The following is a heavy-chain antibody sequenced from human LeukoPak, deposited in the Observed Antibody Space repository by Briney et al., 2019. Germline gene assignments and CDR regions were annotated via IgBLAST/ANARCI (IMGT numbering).Heavy chain of an antibody. V-gene: IGHV4-59*08. CDR1: YGTISSYY. CDR3: ARNTDYSWLSFDD. CDR2: IYYSGST. D-gene: IGHD4-11*01. J-gene: IGHJ4*02. Sequence: KPSETLSLTCSVSYGTISSYYWSWIRQPPGKGLEWIGFIYYSGSTNYNPSLKSRVTISVDTSKNQFSLKLSSVTAADTAVYYCARNTDYSWLSFDDWGQGTLVTVSS.